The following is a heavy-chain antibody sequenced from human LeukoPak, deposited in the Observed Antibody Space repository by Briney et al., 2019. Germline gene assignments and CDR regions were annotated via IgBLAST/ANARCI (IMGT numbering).Heavy chain of an antibody. D-gene: IGHD3-3*01. Sequence: GGSLRLSCAASGFTFSDYYMSWVRQAPGKGLEWVSAISGSGGSTYYADSVKGRFTISRDNSKNTLYLQMNSLRAEDTAVYYCAKQGITIFGVVTPLDYWGQGTLVTVSS. CDR3: AKQGITIFGVVTPLDY. J-gene: IGHJ4*02. CDR2: ISGSGGST. V-gene: IGHV3-23*01. CDR1: GFTFSDYY.